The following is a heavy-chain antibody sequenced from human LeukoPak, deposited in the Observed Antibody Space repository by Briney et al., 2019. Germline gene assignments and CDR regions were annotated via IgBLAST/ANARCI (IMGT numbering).Heavy chain of an antibody. D-gene: IGHD3-10*01. CDR1: GFTFSRYA. CDR3: ARGGYYGSGSYLDAFDI. V-gene: IGHV3-30*04. CDR2: ISYDGSNK. Sequence: GRSLRLSCAASGFTFSRYAMHWVRQAPGKGLEWVAVISYDGSNKYYADSVKGRFTISRDNSKNTLYLQMNSLRAEDTAVYYCARGGYYGSGSYLDAFDIWGQGTMVTVSS. J-gene: IGHJ3*02.